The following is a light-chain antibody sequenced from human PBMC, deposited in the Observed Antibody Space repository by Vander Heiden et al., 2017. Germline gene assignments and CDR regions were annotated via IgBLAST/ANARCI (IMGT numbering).Light chain of an antibody. CDR2: WAS. CDR3: QQYYAIPT. J-gene: IGKJ4*01. CDR1: QSVLYNSNNKNY. Sequence: DFVMTQSPDSLAVSLGERATINCKSSQSVLYNSNNKNYLAWYQRKPGQPPKLLISWASTRESGVPDRFSGSGSGTDFTLTISSLQAEDVAVYHCQQYYAIPTFGGGTKVEIK. V-gene: IGKV4-1*01.